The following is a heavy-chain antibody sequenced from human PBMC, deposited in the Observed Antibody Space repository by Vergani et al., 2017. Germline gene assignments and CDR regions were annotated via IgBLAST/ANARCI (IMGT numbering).Heavy chain of an antibody. CDR3: ASKPTGTTWYSVKYYCDF. CDR1: GGSISRNDYY. J-gene: IGHJ4*02. CDR2: IYYSGST. V-gene: IGHV4-30-4*08. Sequence: QVQLQESGPGLVKPSQTLSLTCSVSGGSISRNDYYWTWIRQPPGKGLEWLGYIYYSGSTYYNPSLKSRLTMSVDTSKNQFSLELSSVTASDTAMYYCASKPTGTTWYSVKYYCDFWGQGTLVAVSS. D-gene: IGHD6-13*01.